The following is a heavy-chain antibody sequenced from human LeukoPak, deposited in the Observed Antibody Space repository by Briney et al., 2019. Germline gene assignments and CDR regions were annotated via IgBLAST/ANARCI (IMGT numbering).Heavy chain of an antibody. CDR3: ARVPSGSYRYYYYGMDV. CDR1: GFTFNTYA. CDR2: ISGSGGST. V-gene: IGHV3-23*01. Sequence: GGSLRLSCAASGFTFNTYAMSWVRQAPGKGLERVSGISGSGGSTYYADSVKGRFTISRDNFKNTLYLQMNSLRAEDTAVYYCARVPSGSYRYYYYGMDVWGQGTTVTVSS. D-gene: IGHD1-26*01. J-gene: IGHJ6*02.